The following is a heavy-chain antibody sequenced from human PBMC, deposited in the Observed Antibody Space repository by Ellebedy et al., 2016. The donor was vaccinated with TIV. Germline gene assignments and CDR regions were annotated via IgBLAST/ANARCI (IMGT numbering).Heavy chain of an antibody. CDR1: GGTFNSHV. CDR2: IIPVLGIR. V-gene: IGHV1-69*04. D-gene: IGHD3-10*01. J-gene: IGHJ3*02. CDR3: SRVSVKMIRGVKWGEEGDTFDI. Sequence: AASVKVSCKASGGTFNSHVVRWVRQAPGQGLEWLGRIIPVLGIRNYVQKLQGRVTITADKSTSTVYMELSSLKSEDTAVYYCSRVSVKMIRGVKWGEEGDTFDIWGQGTTVTVSS.